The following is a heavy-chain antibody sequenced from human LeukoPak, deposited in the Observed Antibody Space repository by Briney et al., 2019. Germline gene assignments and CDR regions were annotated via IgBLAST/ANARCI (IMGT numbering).Heavy chain of an antibody. V-gene: IGHV4-59*01. D-gene: IGHD1-26*01. Sequence: SETLPLTCTVSGDSISSYYWSWIRQPPGKGLEWIGYIYYSGSTNYNPSLKSRVTISVDTSKNQFSLKLGSVTAADTAVYYCARGSYSGFDYWGQGTLVTVSS. CDR1: GDSISSYY. J-gene: IGHJ4*02. CDR3: ARGSYSGFDY. CDR2: IYYSGST.